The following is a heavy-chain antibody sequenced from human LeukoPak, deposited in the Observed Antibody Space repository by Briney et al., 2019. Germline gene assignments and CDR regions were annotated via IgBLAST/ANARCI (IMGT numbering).Heavy chain of an antibody. CDR2: INPNSGGT. CDR3: ASGDILTGYYFDY. J-gene: IGHJ4*02. V-gene: IGHV1-2*02. CDR1: GYTFTGYY. D-gene: IGHD3-9*01. Sequence: ASVKVSCKASGYTFTGYYMHWVRQAPGQGLEWVGWINPNSGGTNYAQKFQGRVTMTRDTSISTAYMELSRLRSDDTAVYYCASGDILTGYYFDYWGQGTLVTVSS.